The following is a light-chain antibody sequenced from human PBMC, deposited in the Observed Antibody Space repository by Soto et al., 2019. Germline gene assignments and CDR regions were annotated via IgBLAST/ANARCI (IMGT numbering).Light chain of an antibody. CDR2: GAS. V-gene: IGKV3-20*01. Sequence: EIVLTQSPGTLSLSPGERATLSCRASQSVSSNYLSWYQQKPGQAPRLLIYGASSRAAGIPDRFSGSGSGPDFTLTINSLEPEDFAVYYCQQYATSPSRLTFGGGTKVEIK. CDR1: QSVSSNY. CDR3: QQYATSPSRLT. J-gene: IGKJ4*01.